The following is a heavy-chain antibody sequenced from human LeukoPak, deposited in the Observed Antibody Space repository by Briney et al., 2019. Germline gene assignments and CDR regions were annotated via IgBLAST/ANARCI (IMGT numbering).Heavy chain of an antibody. J-gene: IGHJ3*02. D-gene: IGHD6-19*01. Sequence: GGSLRLSCAASGFTFSTYSIDWVRQAPGRGLEWISYISSSSSTIDFADSVKGRFTISRDNTRNSVYLQMNSLRAEDTAVYYCARDTSGWSRDIWGQGTMVTVSS. CDR3: ARDTSGWSRDI. CDR2: ISSSSSTI. V-gene: IGHV3-48*04. CDR1: GFTFSTYS.